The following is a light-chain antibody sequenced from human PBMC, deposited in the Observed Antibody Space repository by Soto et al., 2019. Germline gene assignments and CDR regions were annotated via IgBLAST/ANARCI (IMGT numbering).Light chain of an antibody. CDR2: PAS. CDR1: QDIGTW. Sequence: QMTQSPSSVSASIGDRVIITCRASQDIGTWLAWYQQKPGQVPNLLMYPASSLHSGVPSRFSGSGSGTEFTLTISSLQPEDFATYYCQQANSFPPWTFGQGTKVDNK. CDR3: QQANSFPPWT. J-gene: IGKJ1*01. V-gene: IGKV1-12*01.